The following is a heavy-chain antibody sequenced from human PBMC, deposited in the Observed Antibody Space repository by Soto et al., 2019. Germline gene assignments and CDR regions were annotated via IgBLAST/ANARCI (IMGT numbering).Heavy chain of an antibody. Sequence: QVQLVQSGAEVKKPGSSVKVSCKASGGTFSSYAISWVRQAPGQGLEWMGGIMPIFGTANYAQKFQGRVTITANESTSTAYMELSSLRSEDTAVYYCAIDTSPAHGVVPAVPTTSRDAFDIWGQGTMVTVSS. CDR1: GGTFSSYA. CDR2: IMPIFGTA. J-gene: IGHJ3*02. D-gene: IGHD4-17*01. V-gene: IGHV1-69*01. CDR3: AIDTSPAHGVVPAVPTTSRDAFDI.